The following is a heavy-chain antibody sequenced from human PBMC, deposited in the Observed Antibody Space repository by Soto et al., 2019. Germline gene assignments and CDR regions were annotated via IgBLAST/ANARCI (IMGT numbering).Heavy chain of an antibody. CDR3: ARNRYGGYDFDY. Sequence: LRRPLSLTCAVSSGSITSSNWWSWVRQPPGKGLEWIGEVSHSGSTNYIPSLKSRATISVDKSRNQFSLRLNSVTAADTAVYYCARNRYGGYDFDYWGQGTLVTVSS. V-gene: IGHV4-4*02. CDR1: SGSITSSNW. J-gene: IGHJ4*02. D-gene: IGHD5-12*01. CDR2: VSHSGST.